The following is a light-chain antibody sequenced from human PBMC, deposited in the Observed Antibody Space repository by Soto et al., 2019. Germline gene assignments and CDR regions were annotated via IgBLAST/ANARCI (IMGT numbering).Light chain of an antibody. V-gene: IGKV3-20*01. CDR2: GVS. Sequence: EIVLTQSTGTLYLSPGESATLSCRASQSVSSSHLAWYQQKPGQAPRLLIYGVSSRATGIPDRFSGRGSGTDFTLTISRLEPEDFAVYYCQQYGTSPPRTFGQGTKVHI. CDR3: QQYGTSPPRT. J-gene: IGKJ1*01. CDR1: QSVSSSH.